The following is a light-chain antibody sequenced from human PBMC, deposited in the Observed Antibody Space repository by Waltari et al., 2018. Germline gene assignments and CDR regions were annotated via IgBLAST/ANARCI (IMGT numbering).Light chain of an antibody. Sequence: QLLLTQSPSASASLGASVKLTCTVSSGHSNYAIAWHQQHPHKGPRYLMKVNSDGSHIKGDGIPDRFSDSSSGAERYLTISSLQSEDEADYYCQTGGFGIWVFGGGTKLTVL. V-gene: IGLV4-69*01. CDR2: VNSDGSH. CDR3: QTGGFGIWV. J-gene: IGLJ3*02. CDR1: SGHSNYA.